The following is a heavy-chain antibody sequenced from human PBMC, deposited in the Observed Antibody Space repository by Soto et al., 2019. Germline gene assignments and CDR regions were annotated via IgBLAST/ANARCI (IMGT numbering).Heavy chain of an antibody. J-gene: IGHJ5*02. CDR2: INRISGGT. V-gene: IGHV1-2*02. Sequence: QVQLVQSGAEVKKPGASVKVSCKASGYTFTGYYMHWVRQAPGQGLEWMGWINRISGGTNYAQKFQGRVTMTRDTSISAACLELSRLRSDATAVYYWARLGRAKTAFDPWGQGTLVTVSS. D-gene: IGHD7-27*01. CDR1: GYTFTGYY. CDR3: ARLGRAKTAFDP.